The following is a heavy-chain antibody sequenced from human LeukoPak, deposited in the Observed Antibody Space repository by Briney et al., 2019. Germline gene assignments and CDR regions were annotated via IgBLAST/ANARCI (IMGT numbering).Heavy chain of an antibody. J-gene: IGHJ1*01. Sequence: GGSLRLSCEASGFSMRAYWMSWVRQAPGKGLEWVGNMKEDGSERNYVDSVKGRFTISRDNAKKSLYLQMDSLRDEDTAVYYCARGLGTWGVHPPQPCEH. V-gene: IGHV3-7*01. D-gene: IGHD3-10*01. CDR1: GFSMRAYW. CDR3: ARGLGTWGVHPPQPCEH. CDR2: MKEDGSER.